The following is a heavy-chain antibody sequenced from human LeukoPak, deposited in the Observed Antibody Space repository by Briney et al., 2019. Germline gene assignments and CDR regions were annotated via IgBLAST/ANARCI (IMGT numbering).Heavy chain of an antibody. Sequence: ASVKVSCKAPGYTFTGYYMHWVRQAPGQGLEWMGWINPNSGGTNYAQKFQGWVTMTRDTSISTAYMELSRLRSDDTAVYYCARASTPSSSSSHVTIWGQGTMVTVSS. V-gene: IGHV1-2*04. D-gene: IGHD6-13*01. CDR2: INPNSGGT. CDR1: GYTFTGYY. J-gene: IGHJ3*02. CDR3: ARASTPSSSSSHVTI.